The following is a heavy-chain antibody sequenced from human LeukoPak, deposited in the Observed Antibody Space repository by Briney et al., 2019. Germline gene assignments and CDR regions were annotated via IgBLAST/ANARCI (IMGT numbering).Heavy chain of an antibody. J-gene: IGHJ5*02. CDR3: ARSAAGTPNWFDP. D-gene: IGHD6-13*01. CDR1: GFTFSSYS. V-gene: IGHV3-21*01. CDR2: ISSSSYI. Sequence: GGSLRLSCAASGFTFSSYSMNWVRQAPGKGLEWVSSISSSSYIYYADSVKGRFTISRDNAKNSLYLQMNSLRAEDTAVYYCARSAAGTPNWFDPWGQGTLVTVSS.